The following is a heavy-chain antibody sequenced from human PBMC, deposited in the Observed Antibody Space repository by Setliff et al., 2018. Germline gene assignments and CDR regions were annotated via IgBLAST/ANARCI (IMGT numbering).Heavy chain of an antibody. CDR2: INTNTGNP. Sequence: AASVKVSCKASGYTFTTYTMNWVRRAPGQGLEWMGWINTNTGNPTYAQGFTGRFVFSLDTSVSTAYLQISSLKAEDTAVYYCARDSSGWSGFSRLVGVYYYYMDVWGKGTTVTVSS. CDR1: GYTFTTYT. D-gene: IGHD6-19*01. CDR3: ARDSSGWSGFSRLVGVYYYYMDV. J-gene: IGHJ6*03. V-gene: IGHV7-4-1*02.